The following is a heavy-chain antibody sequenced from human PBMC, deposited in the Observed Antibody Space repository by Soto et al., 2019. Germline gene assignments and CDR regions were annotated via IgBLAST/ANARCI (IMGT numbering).Heavy chain of an antibody. J-gene: IGHJ5*02. V-gene: IGHV1-18*01. CDR1: GYTFTNYG. CDR3: ARGVGSGTYYNQYNWFDP. CDR2: INTYNGNT. D-gene: IGHD3-10*01. Sequence: QVQLVQSGAEVKKPGASVKVPCKASGYTFTNYGISWVRQAPGQGLEWMGWINTYNGNTNHAQKFQGRVTMTTDTSTSTAYMELRSLRSDDTAVYYYARGVGSGTYYNQYNWFDPWGQGTLVTVSS.